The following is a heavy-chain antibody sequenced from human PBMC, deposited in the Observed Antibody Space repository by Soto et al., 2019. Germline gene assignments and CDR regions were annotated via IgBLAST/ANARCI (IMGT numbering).Heavy chain of an antibody. CDR1: GDSVSSNSAA. Sequence: PSQTLSLPCAISGDSVSSNSAAWNWIRQSPSRGLEWLGRTYYRSKWYNDYAVSVKSRITINPDTSKNQFSLQLNSVTPEDTAVYYCARVSRVWYSSGWYSTKGYYYYYGMDVWGQGTTVTVSS. CDR2: TYYRSKWYN. D-gene: IGHD6-19*01. CDR3: ARVSRVWYSSGWYSTKGYYYYYGMDV. J-gene: IGHJ6*02. V-gene: IGHV6-1*01.